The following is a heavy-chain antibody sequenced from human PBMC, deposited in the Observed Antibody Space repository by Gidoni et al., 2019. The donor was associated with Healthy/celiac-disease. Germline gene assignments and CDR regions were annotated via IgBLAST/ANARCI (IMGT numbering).Heavy chain of an antibody. Sequence: QVQLQQWGAGLLKPSETLSLTCAVYGGSFSGYYWSWIRQPPVKGLEWIGEINHSGSTNYNPSLKSRVTISVDTSKNQFSLKLSSVTAADTAVYYCARFYDPGAFDIWGQGTMVTVSS. CDR1: GGSFSGYY. J-gene: IGHJ3*02. V-gene: IGHV4-34*01. CDR3: ARFYDPGAFDI. D-gene: IGHD5-12*01. CDR2: INHSGST.